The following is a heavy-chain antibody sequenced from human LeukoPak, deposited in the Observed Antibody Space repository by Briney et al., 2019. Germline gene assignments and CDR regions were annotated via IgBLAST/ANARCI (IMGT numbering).Heavy chain of an antibody. CDR2: ISRAGNN. J-gene: IGHJ3*02. V-gene: IGHV4-59*01. CDR3: ARDLWRFLGGRAFDI. Sequence: TSETLSLTCTVSGGSISSYYWSWIRQPPGKGLEWIGYISRAGNNNYNSSLKSRVSISEDTPRYQFSLKLSSVTAADTAVYYCARDLWRFLGGRAFDIWGQGTMVTVSS. D-gene: IGHD3-3*01. CDR1: GGSISSYY.